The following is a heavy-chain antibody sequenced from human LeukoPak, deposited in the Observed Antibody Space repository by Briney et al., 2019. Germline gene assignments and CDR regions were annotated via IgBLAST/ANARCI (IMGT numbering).Heavy chain of an antibody. CDR3: ARHPGYSSGWWYFDF. J-gene: IGHJ4*02. V-gene: IGHV4-39*01. Sequence: SETLSLTCTVSGGSISSNNHYWGWIRQPPGKRLEWLGSINYSGTIFYSPSLNSRVTISVDTSGNQFSLKLTSATAADTAVYYCARHPGYSSGWWYFDFWGQGTLVTVSS. CDR2: INYSGTI. CDR1: GGSISSNNHY. D-gene: IGHD5-18*01.